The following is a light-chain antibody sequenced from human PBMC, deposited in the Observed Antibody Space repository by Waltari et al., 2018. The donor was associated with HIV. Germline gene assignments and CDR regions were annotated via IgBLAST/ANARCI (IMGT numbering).Light chain of an antibody. Sequence: DIQLTQSPSSLSASVGDRPTITCRASQGVISWVACYHHKPDKAPKALIYAATNLQGGVPSRFSGSGAGTIFTLLISSRQPEDFATYYCQQYKTIPLTFGGGTKV. J-gene: IGKJ4*01. V-gene: IGKV1D-16*01. CDR1: QGVISW. CDR3: QQYKTIPLT. CDR2: AAT.